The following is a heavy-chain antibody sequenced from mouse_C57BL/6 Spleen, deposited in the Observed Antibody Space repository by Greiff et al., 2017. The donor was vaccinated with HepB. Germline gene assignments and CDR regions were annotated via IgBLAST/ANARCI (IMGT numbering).Heavy chain of an antibody. CDR3: AREDGSTYAMDY. V-gene: IGHV1-53*01. CDR1: GYTFTSYW. J-gene: IGHJ4*01. Sequence: QVQLQQPGTELVKPGASVKLSCKASGYTFTSYWMHWVKQRPGQGLEWIGNVNPSNGGTNYNEKFKSKATLTVDKSSSTAYMQLSSLTSEDSAVYYCAREDGSTYAMDYWGQGTSVTVSS. D-gene: IGHD1-1*01. CDR2: VNPSNGGT.